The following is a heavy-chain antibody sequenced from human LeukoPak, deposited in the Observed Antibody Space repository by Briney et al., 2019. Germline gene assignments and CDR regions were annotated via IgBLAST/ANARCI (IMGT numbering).Heavy chain of an antibody. CDR3: ARAYYGSGSYPLFDY. J-gene: IGHJ4*02. CDR1: GYTFTSYW. Sequence: TVSCKASGYTFTSYWIGWVRQMPGKGLEWMGIIYPGDSDTRYSPSFQGQVTISADKSISTAYLQWSSLKASDTAMYYCARAYYGSGSYPLFDYWGQGTLVTVSS. CDR2: IYPGDSDT. D-gene: IGHD3-10*01. V-gene: IGHV5-51*01.